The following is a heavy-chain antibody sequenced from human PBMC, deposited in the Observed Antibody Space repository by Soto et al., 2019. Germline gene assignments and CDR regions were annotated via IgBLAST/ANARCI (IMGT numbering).Heavy chain of an antibody. CDR1: GFTFSSYA. D-gene: IGHD4-17*01. CDR3: AKDSAYGDYLIDAFDI. Sequence: GGSLRLSCAASGFTFSSYAMSWVRQAPGKGLEWVSAISGSGGSTYYADSVKGRFTISRDNSKNTLYLQMNSLRAEDTAVYYCAKDSAYGDYLIDAFDIWGQGTMVTVSS. V-gene: IGHV3-23*01. J-gene: IGHJ3*02. CDR2: ISGSGGST.